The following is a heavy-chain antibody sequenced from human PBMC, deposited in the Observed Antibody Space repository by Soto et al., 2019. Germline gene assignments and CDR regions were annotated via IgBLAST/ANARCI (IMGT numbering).Heavy chain of an antibody. CDR1: GYTFTSYG. Sequence: ASVKVYCKASGYTFTSYGISWVRQAPGQGLEXMGWXXXYXGXTXYXXXXQGRVTMTTDTSTSTAYMELRSLRSDDTATYFCAKIRVPYYAMDVWGQGTTVTVSS. J-gene: IGHJ6*02. D-gene: IGHD6-6*01. V-gene: IGHV1-18*04. CDR3: AKIRVPYYAMDV. CDR2: XXXYXGXT.